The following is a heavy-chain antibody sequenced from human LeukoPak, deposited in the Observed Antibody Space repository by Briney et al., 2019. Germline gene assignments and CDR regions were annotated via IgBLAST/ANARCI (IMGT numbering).Heavy chain of an antibody. Sequence: GGSLRLSSAASGFTFSGYGRVRVPQGPGKGLEGGAGIWYDGSNKYYADSVKGRFTISRDNSKNTLYLQMNSLRAPATAVYSCPRVYCSGSLGVDYWGPGTLVTVSS. CDR2: IWYDGSNK. CDR3: PRVYCSGSLGVDY. D-gene: IGHD3-10*01. V-gene: IGHV3-33*01. J-gene: IGHJ4*02. CDR1: GFTFSGYG.